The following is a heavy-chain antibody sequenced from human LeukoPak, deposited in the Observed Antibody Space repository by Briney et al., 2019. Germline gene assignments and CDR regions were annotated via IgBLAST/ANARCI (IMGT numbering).Heavy chain of an antibody. V-gene: IGHV4-59*12. D-gene: IGHD4-23*01. CDR1: GDSISGYY. CDR2: IYYSGST. CDR3: ARSTVVTVAIFDY. Sequence: SETLSLTCTVSGDSISGYYWSWIRQPPGKRLEWIGYIYYSGSTNYNPSLKSRVTISVDTSKNQFSLKLSSVTAADTAVYYCARSTVVTVAIFDYWGQGTLVTVSS. J-gene: IGHJ4*02.